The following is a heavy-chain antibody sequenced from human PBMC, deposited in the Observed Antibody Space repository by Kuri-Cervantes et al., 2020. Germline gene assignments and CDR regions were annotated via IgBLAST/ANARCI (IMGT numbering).Heavy chain of an antibody. CDR2: IKQDGSEK. CDR3: ARGYYAAIIGC. J-gene: IGHJ4*02. CDR1: GFTFSSYW. D-gene: IGHD3-22*01. Sequence: GESLKISCAASGFTFSSYWMSWVRQAPGKGLEWVANIKQDGSEKYYVDSVKGRFTISRDNAKNSLYLQMNSLRAEDTAVYYCARGYYAAIIGCWGQGTLVTVSS. V-gene: IGHV3-7*01.